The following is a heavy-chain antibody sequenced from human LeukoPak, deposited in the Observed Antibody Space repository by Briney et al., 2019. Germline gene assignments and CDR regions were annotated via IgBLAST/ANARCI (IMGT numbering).Heavy chain of an antibody. Sequence: PGESLKISCRVSGYNFTTYWIGWVRQMPGKGLEWMGIIYPGDSDTRYSPSFQGQVTISADKSISTAYLQWSSLKASDTAMYYCARPYGSGGANWFDPWGQGTLVTVSS. CDR2: IYPGDSDT. CDR1: GYNFTTYW. CDR3: ARPYGSGGANWFDP. V-gene: IGHV5-51*01. J-gene: IGHJ5*02. D-gene: IGHD1-26*01.